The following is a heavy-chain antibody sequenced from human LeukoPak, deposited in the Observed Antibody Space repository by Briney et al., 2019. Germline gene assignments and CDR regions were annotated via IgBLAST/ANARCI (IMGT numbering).Heavy chain of an antibody. V-gene: IGHV1-69*05. CDR1: GGTFSSYA. D-gene: IGHD6-13*01. CDR2: IIPIFGTA. Sequence: SVKVSCKASGGTFSSYAISWVRQAPGQGLEWMGGIIPIFGTANYAQKFQGRVTVTTDESTSTAYMELSSLRSEDTAVYYCASQSSWGTFFDYWGQGTLVTVSS. J-gene: IGHJ4*02. CDR3: ASQSSWGTFFDY.